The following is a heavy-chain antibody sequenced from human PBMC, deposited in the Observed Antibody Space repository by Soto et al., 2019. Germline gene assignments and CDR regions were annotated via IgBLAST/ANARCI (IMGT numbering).Heavy chain of an antibody. CDR2: NSGSGGST. CDR3: AKDPVGRSIAFDI. D-gene: IGHD1-26*01. CDR1: GFTFSSYA. Sequence: EVQLLESGGGLVQPGGSLRLSCAASGFTFSSYAMSWVRQAPGKGLEWVSANSGSGGSTYYADSVKGRFTISRDNSKNTLYLQMNSLRAEDTAVYYCAKDPVGRSIAFDIWGQGTMVTVSS. V-gene: IGHV3-23*01. J-gene: IGHJ3*02.